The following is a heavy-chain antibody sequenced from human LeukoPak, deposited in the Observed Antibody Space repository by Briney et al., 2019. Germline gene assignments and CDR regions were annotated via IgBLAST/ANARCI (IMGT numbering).Heavy chain of an antibody. J-gene: IGHJ4*02. D-gene: IGHD1-26*01. CDR2: IYYSGST. V-gene: IGHV4-59*01. Sequence: PSETLSLTRTVSGGSISSYYWSWIRQPPGKGLEWIGYIYYSGSTNYNPSLKSRVTISVDTSKNQFSLKLSSVTAADTAVYYCARSGEIVGATYFDYWGQGTLVTVSS. CDR1: GGSISSYY. CDR3: ARSGEIVGATYFDY.